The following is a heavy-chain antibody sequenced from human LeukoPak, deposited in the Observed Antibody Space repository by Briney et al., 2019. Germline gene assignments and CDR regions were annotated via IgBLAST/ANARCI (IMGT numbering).Heavy chain of an antibody. CDR2: ISAYNGNT. V-gene: IGHV1-18*01. CDR3: ARDSYCSSTSCQNYYYYGMDV. Sequence: ASVKVSCKASGYTFTSYGISWVRQAPGQGLEWMGWISAYNGNTNYAQKLQGRVTMTTDTSTSTAYMELRSLRSDDTAVYYCARDSYCSSTSCQNYYYYGMDVWGQGTTVTVSS. D-gene: IGHD2-2*01. J-gene: IGHJ6*02. CDR1: GYTFTSYG.